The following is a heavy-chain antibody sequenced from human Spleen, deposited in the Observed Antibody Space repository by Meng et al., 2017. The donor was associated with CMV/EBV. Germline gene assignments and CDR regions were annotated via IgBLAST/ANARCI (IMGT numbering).Heavy chain of an antibody. Sequence: GSLRLSCNVSGVSITDSHYYWGWIRQPPGKGLEWIGSIYYTGTTKFNPSLKSRVTISVDKSKNQFSLKLSSVTAADTAVYYCARTSSSWTVQGLDYWGQGTLVTVSS. V-gene: IGHV4-39*07. J-gene: IGHJ4*02. CDR3: ARTSSSWTVQGLDY. CDR2: IYYTGTT. CDR1: GVSITDSHYY. D-gene: IGHD6-13*01.